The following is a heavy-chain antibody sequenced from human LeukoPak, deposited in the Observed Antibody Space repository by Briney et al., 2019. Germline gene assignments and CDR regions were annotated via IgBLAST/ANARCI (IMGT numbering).Heavy chain of an antibody. CDR3: ARAITMIVVVGDAFDI. D-gene: IGHD3-22*01. CDR2: INHSGST. J-gene: IGHJ3*02. CDR1: GGSFSGYY. Sequence: SETLSLTCAVYGGSFSGYYWSWIRQPPGKGLEWIGEINHSGSTNYNPSLKSQVTISVDTSKNQFSLKLSSVTAADTAVYYCARAITMIVVVGDAFDIWGQGTMVTVSS. V-gene: IGHV4-34*01.